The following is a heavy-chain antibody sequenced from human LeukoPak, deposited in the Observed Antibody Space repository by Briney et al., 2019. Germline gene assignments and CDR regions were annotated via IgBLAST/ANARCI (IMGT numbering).Heavy chain of an antibody. V-gene: IGHV1-69*05. CDR3: ARKKIAAAGKGWFDP. D-gene: IGHD6-13*01. CDR2: TIPMFGTA. CDR1: GGTFNNYA. J-gene: IGHJ5*02. Sequence: GASVKVSCKASGGTFNNYAISWVRQAPGQGLEWMGGTIPMFGTAKYAQNFQDRVTVITDESTSTAYMELSSLRSEDTAVYYCARKKIAAAGKGWFDPWGQGTLVTVSS.